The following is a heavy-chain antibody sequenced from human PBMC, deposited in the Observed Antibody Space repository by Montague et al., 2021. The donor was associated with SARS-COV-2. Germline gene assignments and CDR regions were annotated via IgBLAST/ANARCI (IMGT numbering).Heavy chain of an antibody. Sequence: ETLSLTCTVAGGSVSSGGYYWSWIRQPPGKGLEWIGYIYYSGSTNYNPSLKSRVTISLDTSKNQFSLKLTSVTAADTAVYYCARVSLAAAATRSDYWGQGTLVTVSS. CDR2: IYYSGST. D-gene: IGHD6-13*01. CDR3: ARVSLAAAATRSDY. J-gene: IGHJ4*02. CDR1: GGSVSSGGYY. V-gene: IGHV4-61*08.